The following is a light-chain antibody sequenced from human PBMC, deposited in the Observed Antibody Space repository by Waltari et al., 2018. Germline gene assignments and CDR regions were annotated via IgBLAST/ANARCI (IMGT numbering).Light chain of an antibody. J-gene: IGKJ2*01. CDR1: QSVGTY. CDR3: QQRDNWPPLYT. CDR2: DAS. Sequence: EIVLTQSPATLSLSPGDRATLSCRASQSVGTYLAWYQQKPGQAPRLLMYDASNRATGIPARFSGSGSGTDFTLTISSLEPEDFAVYYCQQRDNWPPLYTFGQGTKLEIK. V-gene: IGKV3-11*01.